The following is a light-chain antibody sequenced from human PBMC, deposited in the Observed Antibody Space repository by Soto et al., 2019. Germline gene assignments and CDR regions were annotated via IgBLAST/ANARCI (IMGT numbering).Light chain of an antibody. CDR2: DAS. Sequence: EIVLKQSPATLSLSPGERATLSCRASQSVSSYLAWYQQEPGQAPRLLIYDASNRATGIPARFSGSGSGTDFTLTISSLEPEDFAVYYCQQRSNWPRTFGQGTKVDIK. CDR3: QQRSNWPRT. J-gene: IGKJ1*01. V-gene: IGKV3-11*01. CDR1: QSVSSY.